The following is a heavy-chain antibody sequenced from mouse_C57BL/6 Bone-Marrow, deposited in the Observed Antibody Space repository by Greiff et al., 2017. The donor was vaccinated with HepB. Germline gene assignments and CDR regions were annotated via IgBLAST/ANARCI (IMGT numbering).Heavy chain of an antibody. Sequence: EVQGVESGGGLVQPGGSLKLSCAASGFTFSDYYMYWVRQTPEKRLEWVAYISNGGGSTYYPDTVKGRFTISRDNAKNTLYLQMSRLKSEDTAMYYCARQGPYAMDYWGQGTSVTVSS. CDR2: ISNGGGST. V-gene: IGHV5-12*01. CDR3: ARQGPYAMDY. J-gene: IGHJ4*01. CDR1: GFTFSDYY. D-gene: IGHD3-3*01.